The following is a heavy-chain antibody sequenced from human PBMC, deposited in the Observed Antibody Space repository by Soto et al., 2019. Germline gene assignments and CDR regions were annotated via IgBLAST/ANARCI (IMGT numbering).Heavy chain of an antibody. CDR3: VRDDCSGGTCYGGY. D-gene: IGHD2-15*01. CDR2: IYYDGSGS. CDR1: GFTFRDYG. V-gene: IGHV3-33*01. Sequence: QVQLVESGGGVVQPGGSLRLSCEASGFTFRDYGFHWVRQAPGKGREGVAVIYYDGSGSDYEDSVRGRFIFSRDISTNTLYLQMNSLRAEDTAVYYCVRDDCSGGTCYGGYWGQGTLVTVSS. J-gene: IGHJ4*02.